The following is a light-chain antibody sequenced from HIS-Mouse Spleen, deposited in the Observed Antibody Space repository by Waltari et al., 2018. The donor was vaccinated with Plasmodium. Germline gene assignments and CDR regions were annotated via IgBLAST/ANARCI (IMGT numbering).Light chain of an antibody. CDR3: QQYNNWSFT. J-gene: IGKJ3*01. Sequence: EIVMTQSPATLSVSPGERATLSCRASQSVSSNLARYQQKPGQAPRLLICGASTRATGVPARFSGSGSGTEFTLTISSLQSEDFAVYYCQQYNNWSFTFGPGTKVDIK. V-gene: IGKV3-15*01. CDR2: GAS. CDR1: QSVSSN.